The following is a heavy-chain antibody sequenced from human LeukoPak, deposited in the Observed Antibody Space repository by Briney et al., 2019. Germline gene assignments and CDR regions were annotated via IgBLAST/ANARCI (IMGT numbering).Heavy chain of an antibody. D-gene: IGHD4-23*01. CDR2: ISYDGSNK. Sequence: GRSLRLSCAASRVTFRSYGMHWVRQAPGKGLEWVAVISYDGSNKYYADSVKGRFTISRDNSKNTLYLQMNSLRAEDTAVYYCAKDRPLYGGNSYFDYWGQGTLVTVSS. V-gene: IGHV3-30*18. CDR1: RVTFRSYG. CDR3: AKDRPLYGGNSYFDY. J-gene: IGHJ4*02.